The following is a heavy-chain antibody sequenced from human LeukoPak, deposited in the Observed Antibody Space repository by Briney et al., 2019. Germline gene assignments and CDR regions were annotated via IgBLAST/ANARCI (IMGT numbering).Heavy chain of an antibody. CDR2: ISGSGGST. J-gene: IGHJ6*02. V-gene: IGHV3-23*01. D-gene: IGHD3-3*01. Sequence: PGGSLRLSCAASGFTFSSYAMSWVRQAPGKGLEWVSAISGSGGSTYYADSVKGRFTISRDNSKNTLYLQMNSLRAEDTAVYYCAKDDTYDFWSGYYLTLYYYGMDVWGQGTTVTVSS. CDR1: GFTFSSYA. CDR3: AKDDTYDFWSGYYLTLYYYGMDV.